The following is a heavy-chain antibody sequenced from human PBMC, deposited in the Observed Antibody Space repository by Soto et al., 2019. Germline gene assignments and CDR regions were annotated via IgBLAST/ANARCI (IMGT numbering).Heavy chain of an antibody. V-gene: IGHV1-24*01. D-gene: IGHD6-13*01. CDR2: FDPEDGET. Sequence: VKVSCKVFGYTLPELSMHWVRHAPGQGLEWMGGFDPEDGETIYAPTFQGRVAMARKTTISTAYVELSSLRSEDTAVYYCARGLPSGAAAGTTLENDYWGQGTLVTVSS. J-gene: IGHJ4*02. CDR1: GYTLPELS. CDR3: ARGLPSGAAAGTTLENDY.